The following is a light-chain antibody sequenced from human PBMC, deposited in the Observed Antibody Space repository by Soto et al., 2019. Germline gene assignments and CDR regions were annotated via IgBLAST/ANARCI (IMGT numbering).Light chain of an antibody. Sequence: DIQMTQSPSTPPASVGDRVTITCRASQNIDIWLGWYQQKPGKAPILLIFDASSLESGVPSRFSGSGSGTEFTLTISSLQPDDFATYYCRQYNSYSWTFGQGTKVDIK. CDR3: RQYNSYSWT. V-gene: IGKV1-5*01. J-gene: IGKJ1*01. CDR2: DAS. CDR1: QNIDIW.